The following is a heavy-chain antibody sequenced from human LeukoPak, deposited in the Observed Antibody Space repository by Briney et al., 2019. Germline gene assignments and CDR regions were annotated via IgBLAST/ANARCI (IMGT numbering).Heavy chain of an antibody. CDR2: ISSSSSYI. D-gene: IGHD3-16*01. CDR3: ARDRGAWLSSFGY. J-gene: IGHJ4*02. Sequence: NTGGSLRLSCAASGFTFSSYSMNWVRQAPGKGLEWVSSISSSSSYIYYADSVKGRFTISRDNAKNSLYPQMNSLRAEDTAVYYCARDRGAWLSSFGYWGQGTLVTVSS. V-gene: IGHV3-21*01. CDR1: GFTFSSYS.